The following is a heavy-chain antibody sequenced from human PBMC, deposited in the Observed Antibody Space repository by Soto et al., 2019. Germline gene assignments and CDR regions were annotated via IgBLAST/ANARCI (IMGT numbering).Heavy chain of an antibody. V-gene: IGHV3-23*01. CDR1: GFAFSTFA. J-gene: IGHJ4*02. D-gene: IGHD5-12*01. CDR2: ISGSGGDT. Sequence: EVQLLESGGGLVQPGGSLRLSCAASGFAFSTFALSWVRQAPGKGLQWVSAISGSGGDTDYADSVKGRFTISRDNSKNTLYLQMNSLRAEDTAVYYCANERDRGDGYNGYWGQGTLVTVSS. CDR3: ANERDRGDGYNGY.